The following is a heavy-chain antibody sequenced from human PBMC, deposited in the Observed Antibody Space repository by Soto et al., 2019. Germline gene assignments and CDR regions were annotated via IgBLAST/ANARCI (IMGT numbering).Heavy chain of an antibody. D-gene: IGHD3-10*01. CDR3: ARAPPGYYGSGSYAYYYYGMDV. CDR1: GFTFSSYA. V-gene: IGHV3-30-3*01. J-gene: IGHJ6*02. CDR2: ISYDGSNK. Sequence: QPGGSLRLSCAASGFTFSSYAMHWVRQAPGKGLEWVAVISYDGSNKYYADSVKGRFTISRDNSKSTLYLQMNSLRAEDTAVYYCARAPPGYYGSGSYAYYYYGMDVWGQGTTVTVSS.